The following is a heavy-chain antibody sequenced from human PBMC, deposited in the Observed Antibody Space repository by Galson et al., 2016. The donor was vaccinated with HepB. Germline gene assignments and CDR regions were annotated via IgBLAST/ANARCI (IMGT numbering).Heavy chain of an antibody. J-gene: IGHJ6*02. CDR2: ISYDGNDK. V-gene: IGHV3-30*18. Sequence: SLRLSCAASGFIFSSYGMHWVRQAPGKGLEWVAVISYDGNDKYYADSVKGRFTISRDNSKNTLYVQMNSLRADDTAVYYCAKDRILVVRGVTYGMDVWGQGTTVTVSS. D-gene: IGHD3-10*01. CDR1: GFIFSSYG. CDR3: AKDRILVVRGVTYGMDV.